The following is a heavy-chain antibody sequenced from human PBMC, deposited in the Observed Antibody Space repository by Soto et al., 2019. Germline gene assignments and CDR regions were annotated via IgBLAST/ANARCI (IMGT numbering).Heavy chain of an antibody. V-gene: IGHV1-69*02. CDR1: GGTFSSYT. Sequence: SVKVSCKASGGTFSSYTISWVRQAPGQGLEWMGRIIPILGIANYAQKFQGRVTMTGNNSTSTAYMELSSLRSEDTAVYYCARGFLQRSRFDPWGQGTLVTVSS. CDR3: ARGFLQRSRFDP. D-gene: IGHD4-4*01. J-gene: IGHJ5*02. CDR2: IIPILGIA.